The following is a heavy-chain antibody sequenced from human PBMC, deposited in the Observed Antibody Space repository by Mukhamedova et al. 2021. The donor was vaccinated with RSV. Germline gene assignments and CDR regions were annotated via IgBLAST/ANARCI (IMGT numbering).Heavy chain of an antibody. CDR3: AKDRVCSSTNCDFDY. J-gene: IGHJ4*02. D-gene: IGHD2-2*01. CDR2: ISAPGGNT. Sequence: HAPGKGLEWVAGISAPGGNTFYADSVKGRFTISRDNSKNTLYLQMNSLRAEDTAVYYCAKDRVCSSTNCDFDYWGQGTLVTVSS. V-gene: IGHV3-23*01.